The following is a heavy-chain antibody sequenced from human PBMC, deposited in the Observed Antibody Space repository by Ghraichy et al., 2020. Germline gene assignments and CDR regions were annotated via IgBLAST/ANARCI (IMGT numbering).Heavy chain of an antibody. V-gene: IGHV4-30-2*01. CDR1: GGSISSGGFS. CDR2: IYYSGNT. Sequence: SPTLSLTCVVSGGSISSGGFSWHWIRQPPGKGLEWIGYIYYSGNTYYNPSLKSRVTISVDRSKNQFSLKLRSPTAADTAVYYCVKSGASGSYKWFDPWGQGTLVTVAS. J-gene: IGHJ5*02. CDR3: VKSGASGSYKWFDP. D-gene: IGHD3-10*01.